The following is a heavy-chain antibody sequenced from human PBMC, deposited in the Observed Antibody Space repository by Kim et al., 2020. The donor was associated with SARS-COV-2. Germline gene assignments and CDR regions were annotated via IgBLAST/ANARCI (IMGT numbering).Heavy chain of an antibody. J-gene: IGHJ5*02. V-gene: IGHV1-8*01. CDR1: GYTFTSYD. CDR3: ARHRSGHNDKGFVP. D-gene: IGHD6-19*01. CDR2: MNPISGNT. Sequence: ASVKVSCKASGYTFTSYDINWVRQATGQGPEWLGWMNPISGNTGYAEKFRGRITMTREISTNTAYMELSSLTSEDTAVYYCARHRSGHNDKGFVPWVQGTLVTDSS.